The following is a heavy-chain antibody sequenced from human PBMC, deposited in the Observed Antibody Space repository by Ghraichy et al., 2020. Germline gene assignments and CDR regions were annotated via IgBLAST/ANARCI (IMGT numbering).Heavy chain of an antibody. CDR1: GYTFTSYY. D-gene: IGHD3-10*01. Sequence: ASVKVSCKASGYTFTSYYMHWVRQAPGQGLEWMGIINPSGGSTSYAQKFQGRVTMTRDTSTSTVYMELSSLRSEDTAVYYCARGAPTGISVTASDAVYWYFDLWGRGTLVTVSS. J-gene: IGHJ2*01. CDR3: ARGAPTGISVTASDAVYWYFDL. V-gene: IGHV1-46*01. CDR2: INPSGGST.